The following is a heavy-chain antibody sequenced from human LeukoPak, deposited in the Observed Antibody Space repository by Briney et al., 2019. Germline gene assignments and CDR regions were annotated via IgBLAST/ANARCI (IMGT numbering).Heavy chain of an antibody. CDR1: GYTFTDYY. V-gene: IGHV1-2*02. CDR2: INPNSGDT. Sequence: ASVKVSCKASGYTFTDYYINWVRQAPGQGIEWIGWINPNSGDTNYAQKFHDRVTMTRDTSISTAYIELNFLRSDDTAVFYCARGDYYGSPKVVAAWGQGTLVTVSS. J-gene: IGHJ5*02. D-gene: IGHD3-10*01. CDR3: ARGDYYGSPKVVAA.